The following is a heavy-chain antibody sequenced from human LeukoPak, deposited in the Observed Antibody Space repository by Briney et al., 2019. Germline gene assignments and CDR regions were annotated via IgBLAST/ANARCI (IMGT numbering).Heavy chain of an antibody. CDR1: GYTFASYD. CDR2: MNPKSGNT. D-gene: IGHD1-7*01. Sequence: ASVKVSCKASGYTFASYDIYWVRQATGQGLEWMGWMNPKSGNTGYAQRFQGRVTMTRNTSISTAYMDLSGLRSDDTAVYYCARGLKMPRELSFWFDPWGQGTLVTVSS. V-gene: IGHV1-8*01. J-gene: IGHJ5*02. CDR3: ARGLKMPRELSFWFDP.